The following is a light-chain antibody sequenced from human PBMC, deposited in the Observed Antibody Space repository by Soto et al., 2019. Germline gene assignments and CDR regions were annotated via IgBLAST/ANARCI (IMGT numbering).Light chain of an antibody. Sequence: DIPVTPSPSTRSESVGDRVTITCRASQSISSWLAWYQQKPGKAPELLIYAASTLQSGVPSRFSGSGSGTDFTFTISSLQPEDIATYYCQQYSHLITFGQGTRLEI. CDR2: AAS. CDR3: QQYSHLIT. CDR1: QSISSW. J-gene: IGKJ5*01. V-gene: IGKV1-5*01.